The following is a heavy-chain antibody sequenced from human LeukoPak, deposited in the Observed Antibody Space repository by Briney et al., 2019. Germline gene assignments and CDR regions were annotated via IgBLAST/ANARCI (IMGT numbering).Heavy chain of an antibody. J-gene: IGHJ4*02. CDR3: ARDGYDSSGYSDYYFDY. D-gene: IGHD3-22*01. V-gene: IGHV3-7*01. CDR2: IKQDGSEK. CDR1: GFTFSSYW. Sequence: GGSLRLSCAASGFTFSSYWMSWVRQAPGKGLEWVANIKQDGSEKYYVDAVKGRVTISRDNAKNSLDLQMNSLRAEDTAVYYCARDGYDSSGYSDYYFDYWGQGTLVTVSS.